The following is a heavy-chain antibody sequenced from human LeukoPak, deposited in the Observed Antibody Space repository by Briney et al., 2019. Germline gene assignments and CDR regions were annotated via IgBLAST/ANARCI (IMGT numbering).Heavy chain of an antibody. CDR3: ARGYSGYFYY. J-gene: IGHJ4*02. Sequence: GGSLRLSCAASGFTLSNYWMHWVRQAPGKGLVWVSHIVGDGRITGYADSVKGRFTISRDNAKNTLYLQMNSLRAEDTAVYYCARGYSGYFYYWGQGTLVTVSS. CDR1: GFTLSNYW. D-gene: IGHD5-12*01. CDR2: IVGDGRIT. V-gene: IGHV3-74*01.